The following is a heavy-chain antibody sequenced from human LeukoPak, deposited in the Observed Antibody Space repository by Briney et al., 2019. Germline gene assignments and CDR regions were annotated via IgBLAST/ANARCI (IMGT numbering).Heavy chain of an antibody. CDR3: AKDPYYSDSSGYPDY. CDR2: ISYNGSNK. J-gene: IGHJ4*02. V-gene: IGHV3-30*18. CDR1: GFTFSSYG. Sequence: GGSLRLSCAASGFTFSSYGMHWVRQAPGKGLEWVAIISYNGSNKYYADSVKGRFTISRDNSKNALYLQMNSLRAEDTAVYYCAKDPYYSDSSGYPDYWGQGTLVTVSS. D-gene: IGHD3-22*01.